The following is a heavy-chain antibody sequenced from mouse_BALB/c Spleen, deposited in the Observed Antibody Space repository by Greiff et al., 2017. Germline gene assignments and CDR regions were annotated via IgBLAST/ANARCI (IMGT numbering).Heavy chain of an antibody. CDR2: ISNGGGST. J-gene: IGHJ1*01. CDR3: ARRQLVGYFDV. Sequence: EVHLVESGGGLVQPGGSLKLSCAASGFTFSSYTMSWVRQTPEKRLEWVAYISNGGGSTYYPDTVKGRFTISRDNAKNTLYLQMSSLKSEDTAMYYCARRQLVGYFDVWGAGTTVTVSS. D-gene: IGHD4-1*02. V-gene: IGHV5-12-2*01. CDR1: GFTFSSYT.